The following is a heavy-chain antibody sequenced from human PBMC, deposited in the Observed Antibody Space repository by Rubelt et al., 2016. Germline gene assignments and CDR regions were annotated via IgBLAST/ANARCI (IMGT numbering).Heavy chain of an antibody. CDR2: ISYRSGII. D-gene: IGHD3-10*01. CDR1: GFTLSTYS. V-gene: IGHV3-48*01. Sequence: EVQLVESGGGLVQPGGSLRLSCAASGFTLSTYSMNWVRQAPGKGLGWVSYISYRSGIIHYADSVMGRFTISRDNARNSLYLQMNGLRAEDTAVYDCARGLKGRDSPLDAFDIWCQGTMVTVSS. J-gene: IGHJ3*02. CDR3: ARGLKGRDSPLDAFDI.